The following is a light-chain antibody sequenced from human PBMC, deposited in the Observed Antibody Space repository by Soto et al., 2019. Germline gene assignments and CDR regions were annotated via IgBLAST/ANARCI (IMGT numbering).Light chain of an antibody. CDR3: QQYSVWPPS. CDR1: QSVGNK. J-gene: IGKJ3*01. CDR2: DAS. V-gene: IGKV3-15*01. Sequence: EMVMTQSPATLSVSPGEGVTLSCRASQSVGNKLAWYQQRPGQAPRLLISDASTWATGIPANFSGSGSGTEFTLTVSSLQSEDFAVYYCQQYSVWPPSFGPGTKVDIK.